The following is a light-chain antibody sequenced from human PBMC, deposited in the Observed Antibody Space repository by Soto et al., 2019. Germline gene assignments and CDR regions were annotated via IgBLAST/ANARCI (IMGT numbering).Light chain of an antibody. V-gene: IGKV1-39*01. J-gene: IGKJ1*01. Sequence: LMTQSPSSLSVAVEDRVTITCRASQSISTYLNWYQQKPGKAPEFLIYSASSLQSGVPSRFSGSGSGTDLTLTINSLQPEDFATYYCQQSYSPPWTFGQGTKVEIK. CDR3: QQSYSPPWT. CDR2: SAS. CDR1: QSISTY.